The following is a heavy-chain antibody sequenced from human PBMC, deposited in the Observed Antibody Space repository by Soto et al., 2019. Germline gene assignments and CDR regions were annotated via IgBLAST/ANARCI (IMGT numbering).Heavy chain of an antibody. CDR2: IYYSGST. V-gene: IGHV4-31*03. CDR3: ARDSLQDYGDYGGLDY. CDR1: GGSISSGGYY. Sequence: QVQLQESGPGLVKPSQTLSLTCTVSGGSISSGGYYWSWIRQHPGKGLEGIGYIYYSGSTYYNPSLKSRVTMSVDKSKNQFSLKLSSVTAADTAVYYCARDSLQDYGDYGGLDYWGQGTLVTVSS. D-gene: IGHD4-17*01. J-gene: IGHJ4*02.